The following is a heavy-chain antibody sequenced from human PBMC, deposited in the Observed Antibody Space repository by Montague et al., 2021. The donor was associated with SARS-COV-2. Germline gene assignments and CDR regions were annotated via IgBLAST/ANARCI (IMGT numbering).Heavy chain of an antibody. D-gene: IGHD1-1*01. CDR1: GGSISSYY. J-gene: IGHJ4*02. Sequence: SETLSLTCAVSGGSISSYYWSWIRQSPGKGLEWIGYVHYAGSTKFNPSLKTRVTLSLDTPKNQFSLKLSSVTAADTAVYYCARAQNTCFIANCVNYFEVWGLGALVTVSS. CDR3: ARAQNTCFIANCVNYFEV. CDR2: VHYAGST. V-gene: IGHV4-59*12.